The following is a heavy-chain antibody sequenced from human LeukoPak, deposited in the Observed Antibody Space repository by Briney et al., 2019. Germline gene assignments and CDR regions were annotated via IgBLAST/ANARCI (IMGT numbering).Heavy chain of an antibody. CDR2: IKQDGSEK. V-gene: IGHV3-7*01. CDR3: AREASGSYPDSPTPFDY. CDR1: GFTFSSYW. D-gene: IGHD3-10*01. Sequence: GGSLRLSCAASGFTFSSYWMSWVRQAPGKGLEWVANIKQDGSEKYYVDSVKGRFTISRDNAKNSLYLQMNSLRAEVTAVYYCAREASGSYPDSPTPFDYWGQGTLVTVSS. J-gene: IGHJ4*02.